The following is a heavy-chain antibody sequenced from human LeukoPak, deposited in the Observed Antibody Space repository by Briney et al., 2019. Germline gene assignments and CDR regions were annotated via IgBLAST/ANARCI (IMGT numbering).Heavy chain of an antibody. V-gene: IGHV3-74*01. CDR1: GFTFGTFW. CDR3: ARGGLEPVDY. CDR2: INPEETTT. D-gene: IGHD1-14*01. Sequence: GGSLRLSCAASGFTFGTFWMHWVRQAPGKGLVWVSRINPEETTTNYADAVKGRFTISRDNAKNTLYLQMNSLRAEDTAAYYCARGGLEPVDYWGQGTLVTVSS. J-gene: IGHJ4*02.